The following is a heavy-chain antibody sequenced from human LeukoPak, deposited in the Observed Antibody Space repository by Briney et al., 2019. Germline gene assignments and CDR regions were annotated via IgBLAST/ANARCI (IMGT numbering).Heavy chain of an antibody. D-gene: IGHD4-17*01. Sequence: PSETLSLTCTVSGGSISSSSYSWGWIRQPPGKGLEWIGSIYYSGSTYYNPSLKSRVTISVDTSKNQFSLKLSSVTAADTAVYYCARVEHYGDYTEDYFDYWGQGTLVTVSS. CDR3: ARVEHYGDYTEDYFDY. V-gene: IGHV4-39*01. CDR1: GGSISSSSYS. CDR2: IYYSGST. J-gene: IGHJ4*02.